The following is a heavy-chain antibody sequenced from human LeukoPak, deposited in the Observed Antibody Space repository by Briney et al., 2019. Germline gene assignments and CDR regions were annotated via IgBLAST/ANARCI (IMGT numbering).Heavy chain of an antibody. J-gene: IGHJ4*02. CDR1: GGSISGYY. V-gene: IGHV4-59*01. D-gene: IGHD3-3*01. CDR3: ARRFQD. Sequence: PSETLSLTCTVSGGSISGYYWSWIRQPPGKGLEWIGYIYYSGRTNYNPSLKSRVTISVDTSKNQFSLKLSSVTAADTAVYYCARRFQDWGQGTLVTVSS. CDR2: IYYSGRT.